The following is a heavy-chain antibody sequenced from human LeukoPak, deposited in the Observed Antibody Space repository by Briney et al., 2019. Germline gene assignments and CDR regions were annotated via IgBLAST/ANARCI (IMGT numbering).Heavy chain of an antibody. Sequence: GGSLRLSRAASGFTFSDYYMSWICQAPGKGLEWVSYISSSGTTIYYADSVKGRFTISRDNAKNSLYLQMNRLRAEDTAVYYCARRRDSGSLQHFDYWGQGTLVTVSS. V-gene: IGHV3-11*01. CDR3: ARRRDSGSLQHFDY. J-gene: IGHJ4*02. D-gene: IGHD1-26*01. CDR1: GFTFSDYY. CDR2: ISSSGTTI.